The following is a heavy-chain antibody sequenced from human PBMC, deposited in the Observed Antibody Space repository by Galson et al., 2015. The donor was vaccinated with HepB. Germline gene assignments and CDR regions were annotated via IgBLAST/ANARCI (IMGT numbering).Heavy chain of an antibody. J-gene: IGHJ3*02. Sequence: SLRLSCAASGFTFSSYAMHWVRQAPGKGLEYVSAISSNGGSTYYADSVKGRFTISRDNSKNTLHLQMSSLRAEDTAVYYCVKDMGHIVVVTAIFNDAFDIWGQGTMVTVSS. D-gene: IGHD2-21*02. CDR2: ISSNGGST. V-gene: IGHV3-64D*06. CDR3: VKDMGHIVVVTAIFNDAFDI. CDR1: GFTFSSYA.